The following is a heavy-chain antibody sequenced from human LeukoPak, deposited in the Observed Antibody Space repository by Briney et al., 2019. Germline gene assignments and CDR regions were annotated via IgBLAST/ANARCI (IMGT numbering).Heavy chain of an antibody. J-gene: IGHJ4*02. D-gene: IGHD6-19*01. V-gene: IGHV4-34*01. Sequence: SETLSLTCAVYGGSFSGYYWSRIRQPPGKGLEWIGEINHSGSTNYNPSLKSRVTISVDTSKNQFSLKLSSVTAADTAVYYCASYEGWYPQFDYWGQGTLVTVSS. CDR2: INHSGST. CDR1: GGSFSGYY. CDR3: ASYEGWYPQFDY.